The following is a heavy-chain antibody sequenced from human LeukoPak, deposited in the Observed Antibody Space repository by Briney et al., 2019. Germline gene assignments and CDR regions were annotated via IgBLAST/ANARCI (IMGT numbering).Heavy chain of an antibody. CDR3: AKMDGGNSGPDY. CDR1: GFTFSSYA. D-gene: IGHD4-23*01. V-gene: IGHV3-23*01. Sequence: GSLILSCAASGFTFSSYAMSWVRQAPGKGLEWVSTISGSGGSTYYADSVKGRFTISRDNSKNTLYLQMNSLRAEDTAVYYCAKMDGGNSGPDYWGQGTLVTVSS. J-gene: IGHJ4*02. CDR2: ISGSGGST.